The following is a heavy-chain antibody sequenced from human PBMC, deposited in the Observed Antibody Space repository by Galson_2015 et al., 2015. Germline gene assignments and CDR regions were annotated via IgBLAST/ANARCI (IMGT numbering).Heavy chain of an antibody. Sequence: SLRLSCAASGFTFSSYEMNWVRQAPGKGLEWVSYISSSGSTIYYADSVKGRFTISRDNAKNSLYLQMNSLRAEDTAVYYCARAYSAEIVVVPAAMGAELRRGRNNWFDPWGQGTLVTVSS. J-gene: IGHJ5*02. CDR1: GFTFSSYE. CDR2: ISSSGSTI. CDR3: ARAYSAEIVVVPAAMGAELRRGRNNWFDP. V-gene: IGHV3-48*03. D-gene: IGHD2-2*01.